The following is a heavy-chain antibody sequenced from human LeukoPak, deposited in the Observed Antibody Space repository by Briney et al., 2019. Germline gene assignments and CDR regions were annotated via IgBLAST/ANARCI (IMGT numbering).Heavy chain of an antibody. V-gene: IGHV4-61*01. CDR1: GYSISSGYS. Sequence: SETLSLTCTVSGYSISSGYSWGWILQPPGKGLEWIVYIYYSGSTNYNPSLKSRVTISVDTSKNQFSLKLSSVTAADTAVYYCARVVGMGDGSGSYYYYYYYGMDVWGQGTTVTVSS. J-gene: IGHJ6*02. CDR3: ARVVGMGDGSGSYYYYYYYGMDV. D-gene: IGHD3-10*01. CDR2: IYYSGST.